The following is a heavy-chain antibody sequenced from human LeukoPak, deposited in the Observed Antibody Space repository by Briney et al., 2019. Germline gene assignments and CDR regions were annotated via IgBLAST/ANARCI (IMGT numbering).Heavy chain of an antibody. D-gene: IGHD3-3*01. Sequence: GGSLRLSCAASGFTFSTYAMSWVRQAPGKGLEWVGRIKSKTDGGTTDYAAHVKGRFTISRDDSKNTLYLQMNSLKTEDTAVYYCTTGRWSGYHDYWGQGTLVTVSS. CDR2: IKSKTDGGTT. J-gene: IGHJ4*02. CDR3: TTGRWSGYHDY. V-gene: IGHV3-15*01. CDR1: GFTFSTYA.